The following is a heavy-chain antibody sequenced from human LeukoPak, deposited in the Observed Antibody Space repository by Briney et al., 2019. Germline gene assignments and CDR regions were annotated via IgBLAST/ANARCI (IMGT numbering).Heavy chain of an antibody. CDR2: IIPIFGTA. Sequence: ASVKVSCKASGGTFSSYATSWVRQAPGQGLEWMGGIIPIFGTANYAQKFQGRVTITADESTSTAYMELSSLRSEDTAVYYCARDERYYFDYWGQGTLVTVSS. J-gene: IGHJ4*02. CDR3: ARDERYYFDY. V-gene: IGHV1-69*13. D-gene: IGHD1-14*01. CDR1: GGTFSSYA.